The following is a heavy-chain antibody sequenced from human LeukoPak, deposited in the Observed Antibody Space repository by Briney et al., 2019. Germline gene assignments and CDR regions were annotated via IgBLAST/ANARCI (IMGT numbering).Heavy chain of an antibody. V-gene: IGHV3-48*01. Sequence: PGGSLRLSCAASGFTFSSYSMNWVRQAPGKGLEWVSYISSSSSTIYYAASVKGRFTISRDNAKNSLYLQMNSLRAEDTAVYYCARSYCSGGSCYLDYWGQGTLVTVSS. CDR3: ARSYCSGGSCYLDY. D-gene: IGHD2-15*01. J-gene: IGHJ4*02. CDR1: GFTFSSYS. CDR2: ISSSSSTI.